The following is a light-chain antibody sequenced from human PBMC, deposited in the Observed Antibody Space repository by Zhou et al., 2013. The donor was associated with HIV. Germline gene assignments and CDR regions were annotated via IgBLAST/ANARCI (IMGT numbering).Light chain of an antibody. CDR3: QQYGSSPT. V-gene: IGKV3-20*01. J-gene: IGKJ3*01. CDR2: GAS. Sequence: EIVLTQSPGTLSLSPGERATLSCRASQSVSNNYLAWYQQKPGQGPRLLIYGASSRATGIPDRFSGSGSGTDFTLTISRLEPEDFAVYYCQQYGSSPTFGPGTKVDI. CDR1: QSVSNNY.